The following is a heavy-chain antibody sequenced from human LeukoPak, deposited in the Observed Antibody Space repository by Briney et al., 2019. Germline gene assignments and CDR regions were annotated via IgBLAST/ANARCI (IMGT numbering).Heavy chain of an antibody. CDR3: ARESSSSWYFDY. J-gene: IGHJ4*02. CDR1: GGSISSYY. D-gene: IGHD6-13*01. CDR2: IYYSGST. Sequence: PSETLSLTCTVSGGSISSYYWSWIRQPPGKGLEWIGYIYYSGSTNYNPSLKSRVTISVDTSKNQFSLKLSSVTAADTAVYYCARESSSSWYFDYWGQGALVTASS. V-gene: IGHV4-59*01.